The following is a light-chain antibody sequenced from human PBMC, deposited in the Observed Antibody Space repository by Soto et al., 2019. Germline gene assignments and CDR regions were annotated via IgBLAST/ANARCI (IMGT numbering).Light chain of an antibody. CDR3: SSYTSSSTSG. V-gene: IGLV2-14*01. J-gene: IGLJ2*01. CDR1: SSDVGGYNY. Sequence: QSALTQPASVSGSPGQSITISCTGTSSDVGGYNYVSWYQQHPGKAPKLMIYDVSNRPSGVSNRFSGSKSGNTASLTISGLQAKDEADYYCSSYTSSSTSGFGGGTKLTVL. CDR2: DVS.